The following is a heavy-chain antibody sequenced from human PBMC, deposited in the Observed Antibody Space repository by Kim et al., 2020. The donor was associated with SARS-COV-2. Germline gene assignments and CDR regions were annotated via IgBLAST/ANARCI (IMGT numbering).Heavy chain of an antibody. D-gene: IGHD6-13*01. CDR1: GGSISSSSYY. J-gene: IGHJ6*03. Sequence: SETLSLTCTVSGGSISSSSYYWGWIRQPPGKGLEWIGSIYYSGSTYYNPSLKSRVTISVDTSKNQFSLKLSSVTAADTAVYYCASGEQQLVSKVYYMDVWGKGTTVTVS. CDR3: ASGEQQLVSKVYYMDV. V-gene: IGHV4-39*01. CDR2: IYYSGST.